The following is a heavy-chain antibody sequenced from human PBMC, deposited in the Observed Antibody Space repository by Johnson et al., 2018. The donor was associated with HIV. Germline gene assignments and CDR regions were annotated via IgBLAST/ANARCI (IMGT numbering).Heavy chain of an antibody. CDR2: IKQDESEK. D-gene: IGHD6-13*01. J-gene: IGHJ3*02. CDR3: AKGRGSNWYTGAFDI. Sequence: VQLVESGGGLVQPGGSLRLSCAASGFTFSDYWMSWVRQAPGKGLEWVANIKQDESEKYYVDSVKGRFTISRDNAKNSLYLQMNSLRAEDTALYYCAKGRGSNWYTGAFDIWGQGTMVTVSS. CDR1: GFTFSDYW. V-gene: IGHV3-7*05.